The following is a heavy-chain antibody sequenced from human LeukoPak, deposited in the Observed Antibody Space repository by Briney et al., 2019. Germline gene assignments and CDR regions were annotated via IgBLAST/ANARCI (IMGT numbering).Heavy chain of an antibody. D-gene: IGHD3-3*01. CDR1: GRSIRSVY. Sequence: SETLSLTCTVSGRSIRSVYWNWIRQSAGKGLEWIGRIYATDLTNYNPSLKSRVTISVDTSKNQFSLKLSSVTAADTAVYYCARVRAVIIAGGYYYYMDVWGKGTTVTVSS. CDR3: ARVRAVIIAGGYYYYMDV. J-gene: IGHJ6*03. V-gene: IGHV4-4*07. CDR2: IYATDLT.